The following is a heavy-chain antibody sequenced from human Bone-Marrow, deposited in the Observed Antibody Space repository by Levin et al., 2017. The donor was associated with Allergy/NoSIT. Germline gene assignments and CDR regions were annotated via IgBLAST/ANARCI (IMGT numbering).Heavy chain of an antibody. D-gene: IGHD5-24*01. Sequence: SQTLSLPCTVSGGSISGSYWSWIRRPPGKGLEWIGYISYSGNTDYNASLKSRLTISLDASKNHFSLRLSSVTAADTAVYYCARWGGTDGYDFDYWGQGTLVTVSS. CDR3: ARWGGTDGYDFDY. CDR1: GGSISGSY. J-gene: IGHJ4*02. CDR2: ISYSGNT. V-gene: IGHV4-59*01.